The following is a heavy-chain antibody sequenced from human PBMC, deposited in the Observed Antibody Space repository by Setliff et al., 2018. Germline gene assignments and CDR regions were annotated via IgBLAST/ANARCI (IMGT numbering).Heavy chain of an antibody. CDR3: ARGRNIAARLLDS. V-gene: IGHV4-39*07. Sequence: SETLSLTCAVSGVSITNINYYWGLIRQPPGKGLEWIGSIFYSGRTFYNPSLKSRVTISVDTSKDQFSLKVISMTAADTAVYYCARGRNIAARLLDSWGQGTLVTVSS. CDR2: IFYSGRT. CDR1: GVSITNINYY. D-gene: IGHD6-6*01. J-gene: IGHJ4*02.